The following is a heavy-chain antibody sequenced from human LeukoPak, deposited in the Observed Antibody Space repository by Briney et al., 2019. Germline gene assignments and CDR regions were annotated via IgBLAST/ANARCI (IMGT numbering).Heavy chain of an antibody. CDR1: GGSISSYY. CDR3: ARGGNLYDYVWGSYPPLFDY. CDR2: IYYSGST. V-gene: IGHV4-59*01. J-gene: IGHJ4*02. Sequence: SETLSLTCTVSGGSISSYYWSWIRQPPGKGLEWIGYIYYSGSTNYNPSLKSRVTISVDTSKNQFSLKLSSVTAADTAVYYCARGGNLYDYVWGSYPPLFDYWGQGTLVTVSS. D-gene: IGHD3-16*02.